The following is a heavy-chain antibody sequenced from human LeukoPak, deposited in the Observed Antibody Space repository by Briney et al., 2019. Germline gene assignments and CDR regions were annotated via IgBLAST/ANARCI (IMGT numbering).Heavy chain of an antibody. Sequence: NASETLSLTCVVSGFSISSGYYGGWSRQPPGQGLEWIANIHVSGTTFYNSSLNSRVAISIDTSKNQFSLKLSSVTAADTAVYFCAREAERRIVNWGRGTLVTVSS. J-gene: IGHJ4*02. D-gene: IGHD1-1*01. CDR2: IHVSGTT. V-gene: IGHV4-38-2*02. CDR1: GFSISSGYY. CDR3: AREAERRIVN.